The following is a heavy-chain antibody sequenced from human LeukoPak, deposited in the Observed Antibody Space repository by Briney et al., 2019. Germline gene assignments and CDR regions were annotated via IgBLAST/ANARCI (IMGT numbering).Heavy chain of an antibody. CDR1: GYTFTGYY. D-gene: IGHD3-10*01. J-gene: IGHJ3*02. CDR2: INPNSGGT. V-gene: IGHV1-2*02. Sequence: GASVKVSCKASGYTFTGYYMHWVRQAPGQGLEWMGWINPNSGGTNYAQKFQGRVTMTRDTSITTAYMELSRLRSDDTAVYYCAREPLGVGQASDIWGQGTMVTVSS. CDR3: AREPLGVGQASDI.